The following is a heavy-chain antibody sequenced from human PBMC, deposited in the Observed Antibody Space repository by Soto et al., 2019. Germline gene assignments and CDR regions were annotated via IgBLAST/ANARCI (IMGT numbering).Heavy chain of an antibody. D-gene: IGHD2-15*01. CDR3: ARDSPYDATGLDY. CDR1: GFPFNTYA. Sequence: PGGALRLCCAASGFPFNTYALTWIRQAPGKGLEWVAYISVSGSTIYYADYVEGRFTISRDNAKNSVFLQMTGLRADDTAVYYCARDSPYDATGLDYWGQGTVVTVSP. J-gene: IGHJ4*02. V-gene: IGHV3-11*01. CDR2: ISVSGSTI.